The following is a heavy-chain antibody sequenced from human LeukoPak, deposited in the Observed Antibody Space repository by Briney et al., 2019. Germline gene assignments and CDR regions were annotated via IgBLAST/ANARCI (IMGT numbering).Heavy chain of an antibody. CDR1: GGSISSGDYY. J-gene: IGHJ3*02. CDR2: IYYSGST. D-gene: IGHD6-13*01. V-gene: IGHV4-61*08. Sequence: SETLSLTCTVSGGSISSGDYYWSWIRQPPGKGLEWIGYIYYSGSTNYNPSLKSRVTISVDTSKNQFSLKLSSVTAADTAVYYCARAPWGEQQLVRGLGAFDIWGQGTMVTVSS. CDR3: ARAPWGEQQLVRGLGAFDI.